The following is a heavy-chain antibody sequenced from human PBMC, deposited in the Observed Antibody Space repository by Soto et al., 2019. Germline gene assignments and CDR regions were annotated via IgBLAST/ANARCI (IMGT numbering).Heavy chain of an antibody. V-gene: IGHV4-59*11. CDR1: GGSISSHY. CDR2: IYYSGST. D-gene: IGHD3-10*01. CDR3: VYGSGMAFDI. J-gene: IGHJ3*02. Sequence: SSETLSLTCTVSGGSISSHYWSWIRQPPGKGLEWIGYIYYSGSTNYNPSLKSRVTISVDTSKNQFSLKLSSVTAADTAVYYCVYGSGMAFDIWGQGTMVTVSS.